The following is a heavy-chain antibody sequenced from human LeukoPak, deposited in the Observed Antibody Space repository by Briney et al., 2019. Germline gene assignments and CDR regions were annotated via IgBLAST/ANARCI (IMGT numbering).Heavy chain of an antibody. CDR1: GFTFSSYA. CDR2: ISYDGSNK. V-gene: IGHV3-30-3*01. Sequence: GRSLRLSCAASGFTFSSYAMHWVRQAPGKGLEWVAVISYDGSNKYYADSVKGRFTISRDNSKNTLYLQMNSLRAEDTAVYYCARDPSWEFLKWLSVFDYWGQGTLVTVSS. CDR3: ARDPSWEFLKWLSVFDY. J-gene: IGHJ4*02. D-gene: IGHD3-3*01.